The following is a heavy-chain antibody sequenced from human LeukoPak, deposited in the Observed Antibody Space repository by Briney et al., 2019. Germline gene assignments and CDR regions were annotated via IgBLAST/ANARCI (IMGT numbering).Heavy chain of an antibody. CDR2: INPNSGGT. CDR1: GYTFTSYD. J-gene: IGHJ3*02. D-gene: IGHD3-10*01. Sequence: ASVKVSCKASGYTFTSYDINWVRQAPGQGLEWMGWINPNSGGTNYAQKFQGWVTMTRDTSISTAYMELSRLRSDDTPVDYCARGSYDGSGSYYRDAFDIWGQGTMVPVSS. CDR3: ARGSYDGSGSYYRDAFDI. V-gene: IGHV1-2*04.